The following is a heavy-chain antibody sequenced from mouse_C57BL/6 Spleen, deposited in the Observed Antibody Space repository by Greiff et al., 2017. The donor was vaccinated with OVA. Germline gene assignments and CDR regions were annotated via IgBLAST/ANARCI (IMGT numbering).Heavy chain of an antibody. J-gene: IGHJ3*01. CDR2: IYPGNSDT. CDR3: TRGDGYPAWFAY. CDR1: GYTFTSYW. Sequence: SGTVLARPGASVKMSCKTSGYTFTSYWMHWVKQRPGQGLEWIGAIYPGNSDTSYNQKFKSKAKLTAVTSASTAYMELSSLTNEDSAVYYCTRGDGYPAWFAYWGQGTLVTVSA. D-gene: IGHD2-3*01. V-gene: IGHV1-5*01.